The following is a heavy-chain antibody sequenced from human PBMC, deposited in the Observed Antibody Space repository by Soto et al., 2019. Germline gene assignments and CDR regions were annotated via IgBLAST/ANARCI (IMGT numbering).Heavy chain of an antibody. CDR3: ARGRSRDYSNYYYYGMGV. CDR1: GYTFTSYD. CDR2: MNPNSGNT. Sequence: ASVKVSCKASGYTFTSYDINWVRQATGQGLEWMGWMNPNSGNTGYAQKFQGRVTMTRNTSISTAYMELSSLRSEDTAVYYCARGRSRDYSNYYYYGMGVWGQGTTVTVYS. V-gene: IGHV1-8*01. J-gene: IGHJ6*02. D-gene: IGHD4-4*01.